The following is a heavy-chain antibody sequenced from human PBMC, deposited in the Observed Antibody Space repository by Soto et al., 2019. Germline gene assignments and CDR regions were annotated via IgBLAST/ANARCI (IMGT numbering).Heavy chain of an antibody. Sequence: WGSLRLSCAASGFTFISYAMSWVRQAPGKGLEWVSAISGSGGSTYYADSVKGRFTISRDNSKNTLYLQMNSLRAEDTAVYYCAKMGSDSSGYYPTIDYWGQGTLVTVSS. CDR2: ISGSGGST. CDR3: AKMGSDSSGYYPTIDY. J-gene: IGHJ4*02. D-gene: IGHD3-22*01. V-gene: IGHV3-23*01. CDR1: GFTFISYA.